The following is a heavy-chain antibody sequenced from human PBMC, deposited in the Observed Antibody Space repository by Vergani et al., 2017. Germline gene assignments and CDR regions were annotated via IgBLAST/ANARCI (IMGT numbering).Heavy chain of an antibody. J-gene: IGHJ4*02. CDR1: GYNFTSFD. Sequence: QEQLVQSGAEVRKPGASVKVSCKASGYNFTSFDINWVRLATGQGLEWMGWINPNSGGTNYAQKFQGRVTITADTSTDTAYMELSSLRSEDTAVYYCATASPGSGIFDYWGQGTLVTVSS. CDR3: ATASPGSGIFDY. V-gene: IGHV1-8*01. D-gene: IGHD3-10*01. CDR2: INPNSGGT.